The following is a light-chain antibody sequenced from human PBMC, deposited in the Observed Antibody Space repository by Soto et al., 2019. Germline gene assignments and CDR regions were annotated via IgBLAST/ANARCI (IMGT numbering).Light chain of an antibody. CDR2: KAS. CDR3: QQYNDTWT. J-gene: IGKJ1*01. CDR1: QIISSW. V-gene: IGKV1-5*03. Sequence: DIQMTQSPSTLSASVGDRVTITCRASQIISSWLAWYQQKTGTAPNLLIYKASTLQSGVPSRFSGSGSGTEFTLTISSLQPDDSATYYCQQYNDTWTFGQGTKVEIK.